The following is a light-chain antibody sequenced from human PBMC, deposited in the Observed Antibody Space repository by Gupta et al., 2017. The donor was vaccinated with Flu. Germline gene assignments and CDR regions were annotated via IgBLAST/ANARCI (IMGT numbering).Light chain of an antibody. CDR1: RCDVGGNNF. V-gene: IGLV2-14*04. J-gene: IGLJ3*02. CDR2: DVS. CDR3: ISDTTTSIWV. Sequence: SKMSCTGTRCDVGGNNFVCWYHKTPAKPHRLLIYDVSKRPAGVAARFSGSKAGNTATLTISGPKEDDEAYYYCISDTTTSIWVFGGGTKLTVL.